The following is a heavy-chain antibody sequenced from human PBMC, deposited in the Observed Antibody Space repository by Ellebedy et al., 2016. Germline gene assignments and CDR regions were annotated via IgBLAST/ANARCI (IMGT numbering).Heavy chain of an antibody. CDR1: GFTFSDYY. D-gene: IGHD3-16*01. Sequence: GESLKISXAASGFTFSDYYMSWIRQAPGKGLEWVSSISSSSSYIYYADSVKGRFTISRDNAKNSLYLQMNSLRAEDTAVYYCVRGVGGTSLNWFDPWGQGTLVTVSS. V-gene: IGHV3-11*06. CDR3: VRGVGGTSLNWFDP. J-gene: IGHJ5*02. CDR2: ISSSSSYI.